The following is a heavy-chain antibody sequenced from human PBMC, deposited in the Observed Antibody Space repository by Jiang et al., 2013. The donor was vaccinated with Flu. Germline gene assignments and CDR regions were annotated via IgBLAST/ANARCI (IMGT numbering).Heavy chain of an antibody. CDR1: GYTFTSYA. V-gene: IGHV7-4-1*02. J-gene: IGHJ4*02. Sequence: SVKVSCKASGYTFTSYAMNWVRQAPGQGLEWMGWINTNTGNPTYAQGFTGRFVFSLDTSVSTAYLQISSLKAEDTAVYYCARDPNRVAAAGDVPDSDYWGQGTLVTVSS. CDR2: INTNTGNP. D-gene: IGHD6-13*01. CDR3: ARDPNRVAAAGDVPDSDY.